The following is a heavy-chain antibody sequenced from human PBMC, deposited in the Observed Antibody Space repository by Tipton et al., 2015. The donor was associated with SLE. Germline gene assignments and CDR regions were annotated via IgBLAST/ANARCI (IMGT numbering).Heavy chain of an antibody. V-gene: IGHV4-59*01. Sequence: LRLSCAASGFTFSDYYMSWIRQAPGKGLEWIGYVYYGASTYNNPSLKSRLTISVDTSKNQFSLNLRSVTAADTAVYFCARGNRAEEELDLWGQGTLVTVSS. CDR3: ARGNRAEEELDL. D-gene: IGHD1-1*01. J-gene: IGHJ4*02. CDR1: GFTFSDYY. CDR2: VYYGAST.